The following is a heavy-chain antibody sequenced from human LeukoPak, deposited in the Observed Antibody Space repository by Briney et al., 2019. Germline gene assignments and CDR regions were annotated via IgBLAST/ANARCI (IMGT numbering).Heavy chain of an antibody. CDR2: ISSSSSTI. V-gene: IGHV3-11*01. Sequence: GGSLRLSCAASGFTFSDYYMSWIRQAPGKGLEWVSYISSSSSTIYYADSVKGRFTISRDNSKNTLYLQMNSLRAEDTAVYYCALSDYYDSSGQGDYFDYWGQGTLVTVSS. J-gene: IGHJ4*02. CDR3: ALSDYYDSSGQGDYFDY. D-gene: IGHD3-22*01. CDR1: GFTFSDYY.